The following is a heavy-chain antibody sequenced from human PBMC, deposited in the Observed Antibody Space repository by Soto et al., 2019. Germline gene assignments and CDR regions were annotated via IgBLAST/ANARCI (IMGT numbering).Heavy chain of an antibody. CDR1: GGSFSGYY. V-gene: IGHV4-34*01. Sequence: PSETLSLTCAVYGGSFSGYYWSWIRQPPGKGLEWIGEINHSGSTNYNPSLKSRVTISVDTSKNQFSLKLSSVTAADTAVYYCARGTHDFWSGYYIRYYYGMDVWGQGTTVTVSS. J-gene: IGHJ6*02. CDR2: INHSGST. D-gene: IGHD3-3*01. CDR3: ARGTHDFWSGYYIRYYYGMDV.